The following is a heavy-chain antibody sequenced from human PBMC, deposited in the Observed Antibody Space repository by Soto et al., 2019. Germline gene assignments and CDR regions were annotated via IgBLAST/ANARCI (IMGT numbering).Heavy chain of an antibody. D-gene: IGHD6-13*01. Sequence: QVQLVESGGGLVKPGGSLRLSCAASGFTFSDYYMSWIRQAPGKGLEWVSYISSSSSYTNYADSVKGRFTISRDNAKNSLYLQMNSLRAEDTAVYYCARVGVIAAAVASDFDYWGQGTLVTVSS. CDR1: GFTFSDYY. CDR2: ISSSSSYT. CDR3: ARVGVIAAAVASDFDY. V-gene: IGHV3-11*06. J-gene: IGHJ4*02.